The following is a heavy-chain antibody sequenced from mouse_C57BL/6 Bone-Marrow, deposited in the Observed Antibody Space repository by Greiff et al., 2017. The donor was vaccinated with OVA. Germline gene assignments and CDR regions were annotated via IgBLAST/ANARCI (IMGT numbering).Heavy chain of an antibody. CDR2: IHPNSGST. Sequence: QVQLQQPGAELVKPGASVKLSCKASGYTFTSYWMHWVKQRPGQGLEWIGMIHPNSGSTNYNEKFKSKATLTVDKSSSTAYMQLSSLTSEDSAGYYCARGTYDGYSWFAYWGQGTLVTVSA. V-gene: IGHV1-64*01. CDR3: ARGTYDGYSWFAY. D-gene: IGHD2-3*01. J-gene: IGHJ3*01. CDR1: GYTFTSYW.